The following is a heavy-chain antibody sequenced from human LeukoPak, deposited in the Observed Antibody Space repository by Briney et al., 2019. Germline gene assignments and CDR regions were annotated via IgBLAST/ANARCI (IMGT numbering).Heavy chain of an antibody. D-gene: IGHD3-22*01. CDR2: ISGSAGST. CDR1: GFTFSRYA. V-gene: IGHV3-23*01. Sequence: GGSLRLSCAASGFTFSRYAMSWVRQAPGKGLEWVSTISGSAGSTYYADSVKGRFTISRDNSKNTLYLQMNSLRAEDTAVYYCAKDGYYDSSAYYYVRYFDLWGRGTLVTVSS. CDR3: AKDGYYDSSAYYYVRYFDL. J-gene: IGHJ2*01.